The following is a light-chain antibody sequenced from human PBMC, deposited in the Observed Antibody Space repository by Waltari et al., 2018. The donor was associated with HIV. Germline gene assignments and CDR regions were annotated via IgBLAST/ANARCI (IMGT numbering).Light chain of an antibody. V-gene: IGLV1-47*01. CDR1: SSTIGSNY. Sequence: QSVLTQPPSASGTPAQRVTISCSGSSSTIGSNYVYWYQQLPGTAPKLLIYRNNQRPSGVPDRFSGSKSGTSASLAISGLRSEDEADYYCATWDDSLSGLWVFGGGTKLTVL. CDR3: ATWDDSLSGLWV. J-gene: IGLJ3*02. CDR2: RNN.